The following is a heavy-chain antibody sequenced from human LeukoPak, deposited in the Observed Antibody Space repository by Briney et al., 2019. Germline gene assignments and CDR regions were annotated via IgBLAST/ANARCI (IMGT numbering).Heavy chain of an antibody. CDR2: INPNRGGT. CDR3: AREVAASIGFDY. J-gene: IGHJ4*02. D-gene: IGHD6-13*01. Sequence: PGASVKVSCKASGYTFTGYYMHWVRQAPGQGLEWMGWINPNRGGTKYAQKFQGRVTMTSDASISTAYMELSSLRSDDTAVYYCAREVAASIGFDYWGQGTLVTVSS. CDR1: GYTFTGYY. V-gene: IGHV1-2*02.